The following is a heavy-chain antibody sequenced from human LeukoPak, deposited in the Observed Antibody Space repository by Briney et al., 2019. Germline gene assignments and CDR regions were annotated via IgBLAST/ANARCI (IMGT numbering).Heavy chain of an antibody. J-gene: IGHJ4*02. CDR2: INSDGSST. CDR1: GFTFSSYW. V-gene: IGHV3-74*01. D-gene: IGHD6-6*01. Sequence: GGSLRLSCAASGFTFSSYWMHWVRQAPGKGLVWVSRINSDGSSTSYADSVKGRFTISRDNAKNTLYLQMGSLRAEDMAVYYCARSIAARHPDFDYWGQGTLVTVSS. CDR3: ARSIAARHPDFDY.